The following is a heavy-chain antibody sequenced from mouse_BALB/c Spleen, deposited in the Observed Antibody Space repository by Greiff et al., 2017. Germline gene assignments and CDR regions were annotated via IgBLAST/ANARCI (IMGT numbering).Heavy chain of an antibody. D-gene: IGHD2-2*01. CDR3: TRDGYPSYWYFDV. V-gene: IGHV5-6-4*01. CDR2: ISSGGSYT. CDR1: GFTFSSYT. J-gene: IGHJ1*01. Sequence: EVQGVESGGGLVKPGGSLKLSCAASGFTFSSYTMSWVRQTPEKRLEWVATISSGGSYTYYPDSVKGRFTISRDNAKNTLYLQMSSLKSEDTAMYYCTRDGYPSYWYFDVWGAGTTVTVSS.